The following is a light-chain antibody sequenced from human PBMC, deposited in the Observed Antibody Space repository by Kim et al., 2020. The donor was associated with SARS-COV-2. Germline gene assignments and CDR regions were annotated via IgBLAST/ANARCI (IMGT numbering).Light chain of an antibody. Sequence: PGQTARITCSGDALPKQYAYWYQQKRGQAPVLVIYKDSERPSGIPERFSGSSSGTTVTLTISGVQAEDEADYYCQSADSSGTFWVFGGGTQLTVL. J-gene: IGLJ3*02. CDR2: KDS. V-gene: IGLV3-25*03. CDR3: QSADSSGTFWV. CDR1: ALPKQY.